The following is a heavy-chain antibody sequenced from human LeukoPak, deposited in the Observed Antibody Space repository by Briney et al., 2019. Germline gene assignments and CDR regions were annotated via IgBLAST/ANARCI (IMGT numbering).Heavy chain of an antibody. Sequence: ASVKVSCKASGYTFTSYDINWVRQAPGQELEWMGWMNPNSGNTGYAQKFQGRVTMTRNTSISTAYMELSSLRSEDTAVYYCARLGDSSGYLLLDYWGQGTLVTVSS. V-gene: IGHV1-8*01. CDR3: ARLGDSSGYLLLDY. J-gene: IGHJ4*02. CDR2: MNPNSGNT. D-gene: IGHD3-22*01. CDR1: GYTFTSYD.